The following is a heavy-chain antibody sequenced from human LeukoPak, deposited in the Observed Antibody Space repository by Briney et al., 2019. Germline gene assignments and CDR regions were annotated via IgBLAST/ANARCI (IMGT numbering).Heavy chain of an antibody. CDR3: ARDQATSGGGLDS. D-gene: IGHD3-16*01. CDR1: GFTVSGTH. V-gene: IGHV3-53*01. CDR2: IYTGGTT. Sequence: PGGSLRLSCTASGFTVSGTHTSWVRQAPGKGLEWVSAIYTGGTTYYADSVAGRFTISRDNSKNTLYLLMNSLRTEDTAVYYCARDQATSGGGLDSWGQGTLVTLCS. J-gene: IGHJ4*02.